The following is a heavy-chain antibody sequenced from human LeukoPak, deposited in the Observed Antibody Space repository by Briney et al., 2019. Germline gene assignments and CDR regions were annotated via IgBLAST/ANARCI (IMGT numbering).Heavy chain of an antibody. V-gene: IGHV3-11*01. D-gene: IGHD2-21*01. CDR3: ARGRMTSFLPLNY. Sequence: GGSLRLSCVASGFTFSDYYMSWIRQAPGKGLDWVSYISTSGSTIDYADSVKGRFTISRDNAKNSLFLQMNSLRAEDTAIYYCARGRMTSFLPLNYWGQGTLVTVSS. CDR2: ISTSGSTI. J-gene: IGHJ4*02. CDR1: GFTFSDYY.